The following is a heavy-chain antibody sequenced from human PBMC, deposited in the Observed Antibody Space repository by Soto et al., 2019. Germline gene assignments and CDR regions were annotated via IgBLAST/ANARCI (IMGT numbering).Heavy chain of an antibody. J-gene: IGHJ4*02. CDR2: INAGNGNT. V-gene: IGHV1-3*01. CDR1: GYTFTSYA. Sequence: ASVKVSCKASGYTFTSYAMHWVRQAPGQRLEWMGWINAGNGNTKYSQKFQGRVTITRDTSASTAYMELSSLRSEDTAVYCCAYDSSGYRGFDYWGQGTLVTVSS. CDR3: AYDSSGYRGFDY. D-gene: IGHD3-22*01.